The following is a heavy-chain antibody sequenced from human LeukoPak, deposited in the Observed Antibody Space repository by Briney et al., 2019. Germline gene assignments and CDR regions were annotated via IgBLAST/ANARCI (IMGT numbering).Heavy chain of an antibody. CDR2: IYCSGST. V-gene: IGHV4-59*01. D-gene: IGHD3-22*01. CDR3: ARDQHYYDSSGYYGLGWFDP. J-gene: IGHJ5*02. Sequence: SETLSLTCTVSGGSISSYYWSWIRQPPGKGLEWIGYIYCSGSTNYNPSLKSRVTISVDTSKNQFSLKLSSVTAADTAVYYCARDQHYYDSSGYYGLGWFDPWGQGTLVTVSS. CDR1: GGSISSYY.